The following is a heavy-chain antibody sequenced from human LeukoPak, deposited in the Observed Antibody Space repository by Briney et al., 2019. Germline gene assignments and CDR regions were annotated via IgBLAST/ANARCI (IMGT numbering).Heavy chain of an antibody. D-gene: IGHD3-3*01. CDR3: ARVYSTIFGVVRNWFDP. CDR2: ISSSSSYI. V-gene: IGHV3-21*01. Sequence: PGGSLRLSCAASGFTFSSYAMSWVRQAPGKGLEWVSSISSSSSYIYYADSVKGRFTISRDNAKNSLYLQMNSLRAEDTAVYYCARVYSTIFGVVRNWFDPWGQGTLVTVSS. CDR1: GFTFSSYA. J-gene: IGHJ5*02.